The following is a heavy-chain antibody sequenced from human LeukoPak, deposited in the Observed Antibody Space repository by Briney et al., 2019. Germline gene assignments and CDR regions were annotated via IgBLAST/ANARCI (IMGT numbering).Heavy chain of an antibody. CDR1: GFTFSDYY. CDR2: ISSTSSYI. CDR3: ARGIPYCYYVMDV. J-gene: IGHJ6*02. V-gene: IGHV3-11*05. Sequence: GGSLRLSCAASGFTFSDYYMSWIRQAPGKGLEWVSYISSTSSYINYADSVKGRFTISRDNANNSLYLQMNSLRAEDTAVYYCARGIPYCYYVMDVWGQGTTVTVSS.